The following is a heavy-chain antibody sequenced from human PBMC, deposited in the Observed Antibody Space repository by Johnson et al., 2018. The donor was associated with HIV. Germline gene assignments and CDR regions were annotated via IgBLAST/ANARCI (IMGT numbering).Heavy chain of an antibody. V-gene: IGHV3-30*04. Sequence: QVQLVESGGGVVQPGRSLRLSCAASGFTFNSYAMHWVRQAPGKGLEWVAVISYDGSIKYYADSVKGRFTISRDNSKTTLFLQMNSLRPEDTAVYYCASPPSGYDVWYGPDIFAGWGEGTMVSVAS. CDR1: GFTFNSYA. J-gene: IGHJ3*01. CDR2: ISYDGSIK. CDR3: ASPPSGYDVWYGPDIFAG. D-gene: IGHD3-3*01.